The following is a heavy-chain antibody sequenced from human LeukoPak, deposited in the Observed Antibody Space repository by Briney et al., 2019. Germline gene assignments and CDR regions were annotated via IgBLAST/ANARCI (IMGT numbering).Heavy chain of an antibody. CDR1: GFTFRDYW. D-gene: IGHD1-26*01. Sequence: PGGSLRLSCVASGFTFRDYWMSWVRLAPGKGLEWVANTNQDGSEKYYLDSVKGRFTISRDNAKNSLYLQMNSLRAEDTAVYYCARDQVGATRDYWGQGTLVTVSS. V-gene: IGHV3-7*03. J-gene: IGHJ4*02. CDR3: ARDQVGATRDY. CDR2: TNQDGSEK.